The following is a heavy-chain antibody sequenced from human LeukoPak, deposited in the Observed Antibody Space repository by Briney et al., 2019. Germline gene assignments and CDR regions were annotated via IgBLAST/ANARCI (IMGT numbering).Heavy chain of an antibody. D-gene: IGHD3-10*01. J-gene: IGHJ4*02. CDR2: INHSGST. CDR3: ARLPGSGNPDY. CDR1: GGSFSGYY. Sequence: PSEALSLTCAVYGGSFSGYYWSWIRQPPGKGLEWIGEINHSGSTNYNPSLKSRVTISVDTSKNQFSLKLSSVTAADTAVYYCARLPGSGNPDYWGQGTLVTVSS. V-gene: IGHV4-34*01.